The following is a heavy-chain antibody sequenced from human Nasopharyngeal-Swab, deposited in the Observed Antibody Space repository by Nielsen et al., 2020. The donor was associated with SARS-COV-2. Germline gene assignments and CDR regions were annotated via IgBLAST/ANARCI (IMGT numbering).Heavy chain of an antibody. J-gene: IGHJ4*02. CDR3: ARDTIVVVADY. CDR2: ISVDNGKT. CDR1: GYTFSRYG. D-gene: IGHD3-22*01. V-gene: IGHV1-18*01. Sequence: ASVKVSCKASGYTFSRYGISWVRQAPGQGLEWMGWISVDNGKTDYAQKLQGRVTMTTDTSTSTAYMELRSLRSDDTAVYYCARDTIVVVADYWGQGTLATVSS.